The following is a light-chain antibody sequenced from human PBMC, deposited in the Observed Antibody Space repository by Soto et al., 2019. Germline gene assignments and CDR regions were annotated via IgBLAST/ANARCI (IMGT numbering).Light chain of an antibody. V-gene: IGKV1-39*01. CDR1: QSISSD. J-gene: IGKJ1*01. CDR2: AAS. Sequence: DIRMTQSPSSLSASVGDRVTITCRASQSISSDLNWYQQKPGKAPKVLIYAASTLQSGVPSRFSGSGSGTDFTLTISSLQPEDFATYYCQQSYSTPRTFGQGTKVDIK. CDR3: QQSYSTPRT.